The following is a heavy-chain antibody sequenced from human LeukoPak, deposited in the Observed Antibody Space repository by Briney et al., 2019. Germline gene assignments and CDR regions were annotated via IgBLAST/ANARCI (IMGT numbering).Heavy chain of an antibody. CDR2: IYYSGST. D-gene: IGHD5-12*01. CDR1: GGSIRSYY. Sequence: SETLSLTCTVSGGSIRSYYWSWIRQPPGKGLEWIGYIYYSGSTNYNPSLKSRVTISVDTSKNQFSLKLSSVTAADTAVYYCARLGDGYNRRRSWYFDLWGRGTLVTVSS. J-gene: IGHJ2*01. CDR3: ARLGDGYNRRRSWYFDL. V-gene: IGHV4-59*08.